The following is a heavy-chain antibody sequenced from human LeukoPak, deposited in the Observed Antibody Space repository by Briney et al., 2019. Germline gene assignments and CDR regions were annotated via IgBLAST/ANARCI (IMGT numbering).Heavy chain of an antibody. J-gene: IGHJ6*03. Sequence: GGPLRLSCATSGFTFSSYAVAWVRQAPGKGLEWVSSISSTGSNTYYADSVKGRFTISRDNSKNTLSLQMNTLTGEDTAVYYCAARRGYYHYMDVWGKGTTVTVSS. CDR3: AARRGYYHYMDV. CDR1: GFTFSSYA. D-gene: IGHD3-3*01. V-gene: IGHV3-23*01. CDR2: ISSTGSNT.